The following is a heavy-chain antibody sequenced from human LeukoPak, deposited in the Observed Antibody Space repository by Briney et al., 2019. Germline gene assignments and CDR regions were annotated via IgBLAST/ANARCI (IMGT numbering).Heavy chain of an antibody. Sequence: ASVKVSCKASGFTFTSSAMQWVRQARGQRLEWIGWIVVGSGNTSYAQKFQERVTITRDMSTSTAYMELSSLRSEDTAVYYCAAVANDFWSGYYSDYWGQGTLVTVSS. V-gene: IGHV1-58*02. CDR2: IVVGSGNT. D-gene: IGHD3-3*01. CDR1: GFTFTSSA. CDR3: AAVANDFWSGYYSDY. J-gene: IGHJ4*02.